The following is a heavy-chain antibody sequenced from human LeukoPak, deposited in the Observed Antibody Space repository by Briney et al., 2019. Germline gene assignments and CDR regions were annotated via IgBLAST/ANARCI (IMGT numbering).Heavy chain of an antibody. V-gene: IGHV4-59*01. CDR1: GGSISSYY. CDR2: VFNSGRT. CDR3: AGRQHVVAVTATRGSFDM. J-gene: IGHJ3*02. Sequence: SETLSLTCTVSGGSISSYYWSWIRQPPGKGLEWIGYVFNSGRTNLNPSLRSRATMSVDTSKSQFSLKLSSLTAADTAVYYCAGRQHVVAVTATRGSFDMWGQGTMVTVSS. D-gene: IGHD2-21*02.